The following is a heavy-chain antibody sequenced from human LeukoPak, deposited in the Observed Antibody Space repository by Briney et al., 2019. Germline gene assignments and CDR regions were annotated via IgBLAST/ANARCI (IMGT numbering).Heavy chain of an antibody. Sequence: GGSLRLSCAASGVSFDDYAMHWVRHAPGKGLEWVSDISWNSGSIGYADSVKGRFTISRDNAKNSLYLQMNSLRAEDTALYYCAKGVGVATMGHDAFDIWGQGTMVTVSS. CDR1: GVSFDDYA. V-gene: IGHV3-9*01. D-gene: IGHD5-12*01. J-gene: IGHJ3*02. CDR2: ISWNSGSI. CDR3: AKGVGVATMGHDAFDI.